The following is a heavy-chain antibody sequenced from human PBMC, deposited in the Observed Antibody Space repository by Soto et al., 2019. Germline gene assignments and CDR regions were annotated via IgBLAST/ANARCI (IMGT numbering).Heavy chain of an antibody. J-gene: IGHJ4*02. V-gene: IGHV3-33*01. Sequence: GGSLRLSCAASGFTFSSYGMHWVRQAPGKGLEWVAVIWYDGSNKYYADSVKGRFTISRDNSKNTLYLQMNSLRAEDTAVYYCARVCPLGTGHYYFDYWGQGTLVTVSS. CDR3: ARVCPLGTGHYYFDY. CDR2: IWYDGSNK. CDR1: GFTFSSYG. D-gene: IGHD3-9*01.